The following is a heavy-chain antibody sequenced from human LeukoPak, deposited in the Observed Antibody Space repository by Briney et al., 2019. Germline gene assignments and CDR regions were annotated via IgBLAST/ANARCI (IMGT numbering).Heavy chain of an antibody. D-gene: IGHD4-17*01. J-gene: IGHJ4*02. CDR3: ARLDGDSLFDY. Sequence: PSETPSLTCTVSGGSISSSSYYWGWIRQPPGKGLEWIGSIYYSGSTYYTPSLKSRVTISVDTSKNQFSLKLSSVTAADTAVYYCARLDGDSLFDYWGQGTLVTVSS. CDR1: GGSISSSSYY. V-gene: IGHV4-39*01. CDR2: IYYSGST.